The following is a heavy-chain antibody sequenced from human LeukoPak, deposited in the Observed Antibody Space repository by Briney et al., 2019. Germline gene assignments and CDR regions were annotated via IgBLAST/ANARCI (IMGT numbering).Heavy chain of an antibody. Sequence: GGSLRLSCVASGFTFSTYWMSWVRQTPEKGLEFVANIKQDGSVKNYMDSLKGRSTISRDNAGESLYLEINSLRADDTAVYYYARDPESSAFDLWGQGALVTVSS. CDR3: ARDPESSAFDL. V-gene: IGHV3-7*01. CDR1: GFTFSTYW. J-gene: IGHJ4*02. CDR2: IKQDGSVK.